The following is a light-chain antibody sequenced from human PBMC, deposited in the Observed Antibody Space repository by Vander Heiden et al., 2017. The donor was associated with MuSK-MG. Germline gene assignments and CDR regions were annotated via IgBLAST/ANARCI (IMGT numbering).Light chain of an antibody. V-gene: IGKV3-11*01. J-gene: IGKJ3*01. Sequence: IVLTQSPATLSLSPGERATLPCRASQSVSSYLAWYQQKPGQAPRLLIYDASNRATGIPARFSGSGSGTDFTLTISSLEPEDFAVYYCQQRSNWQTFGPGTKVDIK. CDR1: QSVSSY. CDR3: QQRSNWQT. CDR2: DAS.